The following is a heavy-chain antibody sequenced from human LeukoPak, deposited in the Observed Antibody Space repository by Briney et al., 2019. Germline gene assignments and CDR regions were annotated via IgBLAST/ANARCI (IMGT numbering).Heavy chain of an antibody. CDR3: ARDYSGYPELWGFDY. D-gene: IGHD5-12*01. CDR2: INPKSGGT. J-gene: IGHJ4*02. V-gene: IGHV1-2*02. CDR1: GYTFTDYY. Sequence: ASVKVSCKTSGYTFTDYYMHWVRQAPGRGLEWMGWINPKSGGTKYAQKFQGRVTMTGDTSISTAYMELSRVRSDDTAVYYCARDYSGYPELWGFDYWGQGTLVTVSS.